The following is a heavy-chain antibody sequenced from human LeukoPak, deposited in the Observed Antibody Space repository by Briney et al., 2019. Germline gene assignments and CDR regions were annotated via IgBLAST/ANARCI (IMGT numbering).Heavy chain of an antibody. V-gene: IGHV4-59*01. D-gene: IGHD6-13*01. Sequence: PSETLSLTCAVYGGSFSGYYWSWIRQPPGKGLEWIGYIYYSGSTNYNPSLKSRVTISVDTSKNQFSLKLSSVTAADTAVYYCARFIAAAARDDRFDPWGQGTLVTVSS. J-gene: IGHJ5*02. CDR1: GGSFSGYY. CDR2: IYYSGST. CDR3: ARFIAAAARDDRFDP.